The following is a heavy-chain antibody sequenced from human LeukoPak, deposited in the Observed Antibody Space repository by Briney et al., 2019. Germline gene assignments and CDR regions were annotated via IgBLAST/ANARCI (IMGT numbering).Heavy chain of an antibody. CDR1: GGSFSGYY. Sequence: SETLSLTCAVYGGSFSGYYWSWIRQPPGKGLEWIGEINHSGSTNYNPSLKSRVTISVDTSKNQFSLKLSSVTAADTAVYYCARAEADYYDSSGYYLVDYWAREPWSPSPQ. V-gene: IGHV4-34*01. CDR3: ARAEADYYDSSGYYLVDY. CDR2: INHSGST. J-gene: IGHJ4*02. D-gene: IGHD3-22*01.